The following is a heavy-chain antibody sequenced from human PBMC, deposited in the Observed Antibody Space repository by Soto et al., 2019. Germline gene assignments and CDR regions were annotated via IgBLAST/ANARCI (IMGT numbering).Heavy chain of an antibody. CDR1: GFTFSSYA. V-gene: IGHV3-30-3*01. CDR3: ARAITMVRGVNPKGNYYYYYGMDV. J-gene: IGHJ6*02. CDR2: ISYDGSNK. Sequence: GGSLRXSXAASGFTFSSYAMHWVRQAPGKGLEWVAVISYDGSNKYYADSVKGRFTISRDNSKNTLYLQMNSLRAEDTAVYYCARAITMVRGVNPKGNYYYYYGMDVWGQGTTVTVSS. D-gene: IGHD3-10*01.